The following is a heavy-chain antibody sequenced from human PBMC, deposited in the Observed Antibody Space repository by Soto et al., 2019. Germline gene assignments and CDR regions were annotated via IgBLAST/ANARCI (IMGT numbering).Heavy chain of an antibody. V-gene: IGHV3-66*01. CDR3: ARDRRDGDTL. Sequence: EVQVAESGGGWVQPGGSLRLSCAASGFYVSNYYMSWFRQAPGKGLEWVSVLSRGGEIYYADSVQGRFTTSRDISRNSLDLQVNSLRVDDTAVYYCARDRRDGDTLWGQGVVVTVSS. J-gene: IGHJ4*02. CDR2: LSRGGEI. D-gene: IGHD5-18*01. CDR1: GFYVSNYY.